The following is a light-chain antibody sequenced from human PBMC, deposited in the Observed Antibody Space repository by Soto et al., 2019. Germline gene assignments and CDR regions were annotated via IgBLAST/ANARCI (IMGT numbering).Light chain of an antibody. CDR2: EVS. V-gene: IGLV2-14*01. CDR1: SSDVGGYNY. Sequence: QSALTQPASVSGSPGQSITISCTGTSSDVGGYNYVSWYQQHPGKAPKLMIYEVSNRPSGVSNRFSGSKSGNTASLTISGLQAEDEADYYCSSFTNPITRYDFGPRTKVTVL. CDR3: SSFTNPITRYD. J-gene: IGLJ1*01.